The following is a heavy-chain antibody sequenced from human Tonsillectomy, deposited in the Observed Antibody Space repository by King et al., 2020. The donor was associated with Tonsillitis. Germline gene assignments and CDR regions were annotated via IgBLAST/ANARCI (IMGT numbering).Heavy chain of an antibody. V-gene: IGHV3-23*04. Sequence: VQLVESGGGLVQPGGSLRISCAASGFTFNYYAMSWVRQAPGKGLEWVSALSGSGGGTDYADSVKGRFTISRDNSKNTLYLQMSSLRAEDTAVYYCAKGSSVYYPTFDYWGQGTLVTVSS. J-gene: IGHJ4*02. CDR1: GFTFNYYA. CDR2: LSGSGGGT. CDR3: AKGSSVYYPTFDY. D-gene: IGHD3-22*01.